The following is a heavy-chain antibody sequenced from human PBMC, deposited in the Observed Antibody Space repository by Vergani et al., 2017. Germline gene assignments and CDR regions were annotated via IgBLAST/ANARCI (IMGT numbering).Heavy chain of an antibody. CDR1: GGSISAGYYF. CDR3: ARRSGGYYSGGKVHPLRTAFDV. Sequence: QVQLQASGPGRVKPSQTLSLTCTMSGGSISAGYYFWSWIRQPAGKGLECLGHISASGNASHSPSLKTRVSMSVETSKNQFSLTVTSVTAADTAIYFCARRSGGYYSGGKVHPLRTAFDVWGHGTVVTVSS. V-gene: IGHV4-61*02. CDR2: ISASGNA. J-gene: IGHJ3*01. D-gene: IGHD2-15*01.